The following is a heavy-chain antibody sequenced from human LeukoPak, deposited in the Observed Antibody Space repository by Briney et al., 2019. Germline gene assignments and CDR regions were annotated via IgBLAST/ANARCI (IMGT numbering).Heavy chain of an antibody. CDR1: GFTFNAFG. V-gene: IGHV3-48*01. D-gene: IGHD6-13*01. Sequence: GGSLRLSCAASGFTFNAFGMNWVRQAPGKGLEWVSYIGTTSGAIYYADSVKGRFTISRDNAQNSLYLQMNSLRAEDTAVYYCARDGGSSWYGAFDIWGQGTMVTVSS. CDR3: ARDGGSSWYGAFDI. J-gene: IGHJ3*02. CDR2: IGTTSGAI.